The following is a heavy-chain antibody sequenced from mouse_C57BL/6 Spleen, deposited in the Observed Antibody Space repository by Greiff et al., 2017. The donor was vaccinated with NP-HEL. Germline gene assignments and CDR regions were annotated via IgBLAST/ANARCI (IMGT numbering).Heavy chain of an antibody. Sequence: EVKLVESGGGLVKPGGSLKLSCAASGFTFSSYAMSWVRQTPEKRLEWVATISDGGSYTYYPDNVKGRFTISRDNAKNNLYLQMSHLKSEDTAMYYCARGIYLNYFDYWGQGTTLTVSS. CDR3: ARGIYLNYFDY. CDR2: ISDGGSYT. CDR1: GFTFSSYA. V-gene: IGHV5-4*03. D-gene: IGHD5-5*01. J-gene: IGHJ2*01.